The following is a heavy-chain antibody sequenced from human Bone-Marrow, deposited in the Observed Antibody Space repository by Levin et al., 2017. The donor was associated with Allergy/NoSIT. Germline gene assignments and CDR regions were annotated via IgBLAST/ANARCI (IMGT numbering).Heavy chain of an antibody. V-gene: IGHV4-59*01. CDR2: ISYTEST. Sequence: AGGSLRLSCTVSRGSISNYYWNWIRQPPGKGLEWIGYISYTESTNYSPALKSRVTISVDTSQNQFSLRLTSVTAADTAVYYCARGEYSTSELDFWGQGILITVSS. CDR1: RGSISNYY. D-gene: IGHD6-6*01. CDR3: ARGEYSTSELDF. J-gene: IGHJ4*02.